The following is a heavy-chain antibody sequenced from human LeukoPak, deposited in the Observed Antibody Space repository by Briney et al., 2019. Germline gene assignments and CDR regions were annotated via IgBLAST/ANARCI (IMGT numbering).Heavy chain of an antibody. Sequence: PGESLKISCKGSGYSFTNYWIGWVRQMPGKGLEWLGMIYPGDSNTRYSPSFQGHVTISADKSISTAYLQWSSLKASDTAMYYCARHQGYFDPWGQGTLVTVSS. CDR3: ARHQGYFDP. V-gene: IGHV5-51*01. CDR2: IYPGDSNT. D-gene: IGHD3-22*01. J-gene: IGHJ5*02. CDR1: GYSFTNYW.